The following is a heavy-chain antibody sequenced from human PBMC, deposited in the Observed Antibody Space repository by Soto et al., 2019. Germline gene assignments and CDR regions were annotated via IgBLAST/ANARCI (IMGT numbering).Heavy chain of an antibody. D-gene: IGHD3-3*01. V-gene: IGHV1-18*01. J-gene: IGHJ4*02. Sequence: KVDWKGVGYACTSYGSSCLRKTHGQGLEWMGWFSAYNGNTNYAQKLQGRVTMTTDTSTSTAYMELRSLRSDDTAVYYCASVPFGGHFGLVIIADYWGQGTLVTVSS. CDR3: ASVPFGGHFGLVIIADY. CDR1: GYACTSYG. CDR2: FSAYNGNT.